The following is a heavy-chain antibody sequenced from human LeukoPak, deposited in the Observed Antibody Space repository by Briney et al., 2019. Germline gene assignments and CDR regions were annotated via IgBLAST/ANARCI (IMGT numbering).Heavy chain of an antibody. D-gene: IGHD4-17*01. V-gene: IGHV4-59*04. CDR1: GGSISSYY. CDR3: AARYGDLDY. Sequence: SETLSLTCTVSGGSISSYYWSWIRQPPGKGLEWIGYIYYSGSTYYSPSLKSRVTISVDTSKNQFSLKLSSVTAADTAVYYCAARYGDLDYWGQGTLVTVSS. CDR2: IYYSGST. J-gene: IGHJ4*02.